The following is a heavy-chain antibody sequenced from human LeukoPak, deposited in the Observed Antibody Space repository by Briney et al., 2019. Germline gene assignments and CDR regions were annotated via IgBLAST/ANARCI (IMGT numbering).Heavy chain of an antibody. CDR2: INAGNGNT. CDR3: AREINGYDILTGCFDY. Sequence: ASVKVSCKASGYTFTSYAMHWVRQAPGQRLEWMGWINAGNGNTKYSQKFQGRVTITRDTSASTAYMELSSLRSEDTAVYYCAREINGYDILTGCFDYWGQGTLVTVSS. CDR1: GYTFTSYA. D-gene: IGHD3-9*01. V-gene: IGHV1-3*01. J-gene: IGHJ4*02.